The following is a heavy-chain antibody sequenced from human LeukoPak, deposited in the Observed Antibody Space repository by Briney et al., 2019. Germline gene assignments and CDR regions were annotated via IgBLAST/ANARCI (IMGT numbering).Heavy chain of an antibody. Sequence: LSLTCTVSGGSISNYYWNWVRQAPGKGLEWLSYISSTGSTIYYADSVKGRFIISRDNAKNSVYLQLNSLRAEDTAVYYCARLASDILTSWGQGTLVTVSS. J-gene: IGHJ5*02. D-gene: IGHD3-9*01. V-gene: IGHV3-48*03. CDR3: ARLASDILTS. CDR1: GGSISNYY. CDR2: ISSTGSTI.